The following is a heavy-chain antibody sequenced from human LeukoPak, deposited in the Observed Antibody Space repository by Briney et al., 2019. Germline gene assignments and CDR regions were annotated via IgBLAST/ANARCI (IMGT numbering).Heavy chain of an antibody. CDR2: IYYGGST. CDR3: ARDAGHQLSRRNYYAMNV. D-gene: IGHD2-2*01. CDR1: GGSISSSTYY. V-gene: IGHV4-39*07. Sequence: SETLSLTCTVSGGSISSSTYYWGWIRQPPGKGLEWIGSIYYGGSTYYNSSLKSRVTISVDISKNQFSLKVSSVTAADTAVYYCARDAGHQLSRRNYYAMNVWGQGTTVTVSS. J-gene: IGHJ6*02.